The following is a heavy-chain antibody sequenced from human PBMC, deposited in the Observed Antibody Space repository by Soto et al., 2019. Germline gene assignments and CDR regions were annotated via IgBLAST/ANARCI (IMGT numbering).Heavy chain of an antibody. Sequence: QVQLVQSGAEVKKPGASVKVSCKASGYTFTGYYMHWVRQAPGQGLEWMGWINPNSGGTNYAQKFQGRVTMTRDTSRRNAQREVERLKFGRQGGDYWWGGGGGGRVRRMGYWGQGTLVTVSS. J-gene: IGHJ4*02. D-gene: IGHD3-16*01. CDR2: INPNSGGT. CDR1: GYTFTGYY. CDR3: WGGGGGGRVRRMGY. V-gene: IGHV1-2*02.